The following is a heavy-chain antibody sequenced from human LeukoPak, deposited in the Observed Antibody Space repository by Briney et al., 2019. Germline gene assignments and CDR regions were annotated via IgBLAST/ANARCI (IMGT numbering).Heavy chain of an antibody. CDR2: IKEDGTET. J-gene: IGHJ4*02. V-gene: IGHV3-7*03. CDR1: GFMFSSNW. Sequence: QSGGSLRLSCAASGFMFSSNWMSWVRLAPGKGLEWVANIKEDGTETYYVDSVKGRFTISRDSAKNSLYLQMNSLRVEDTAVYYCAKEGRSLQTYWGQGTLVTVSS. CDR3: AKEGRSLQTY. D-gene: IGHD5-24*01.